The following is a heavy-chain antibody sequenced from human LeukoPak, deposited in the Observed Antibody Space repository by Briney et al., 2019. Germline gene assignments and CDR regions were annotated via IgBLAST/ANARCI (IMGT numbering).Heavy chain of an antibody. D-gene: IGHD2-8*01. Sequence: PGGSLRLSCAASGFTFSNAWMTWVRQAPGKGLEWVGRIKSKTHGGTTDYAAPVKGRFTLSRDDSENMVYLQMNSLQTEDTAMYYCTTSFQPGVDYWGQGTPVTVSS. J-gene: IGHJ4*02. CDR2: IKSKTHGGTT. V-gene: IGHV3-15*01. CDR1: GFTFSNAW. CDR3: TTSFQPGVDY.